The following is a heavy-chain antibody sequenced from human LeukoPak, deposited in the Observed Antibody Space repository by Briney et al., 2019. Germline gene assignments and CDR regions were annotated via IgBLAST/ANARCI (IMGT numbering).Heavy chain of an antibody. J-gene: IGHJ3*02. D-gene: IGHD6-13*01. CDR3: AKSSSSWYIDAFDI. V-gene: IGHV3-23*01. CDR2: ISGSGGSI. Sequence: GGSLRLSCAAFGFTFSSYAMSWVRQAPGKGLEWVSSISGSGGSIYYADSVKGRFTISRDNSKNTLYLQMNSLRAEDTAVYYCAKSSSSWYIDAFDIWGQGTMVSVS. CDR1: GFTFSSYA.